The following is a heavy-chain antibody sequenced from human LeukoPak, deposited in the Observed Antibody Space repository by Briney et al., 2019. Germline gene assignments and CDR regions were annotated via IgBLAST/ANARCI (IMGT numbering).Heavy chain of an antibody. J-gene: IGHJ4*02. V-gene: IGHV4-38-2*02. CDR3: ARGGGPLQSFDY. Sequence: SETLSLTCTVSGGSISGYYWGWIRQPPGKGLEWIGSIYHSGSTYYNPSLKSRVTISVDTSKNQFSLKLSSVTAADTAVYYCARGGGPLQSFDYWGQGTLVTVSS. CDR1: GGSISGYY. D-gene: IGHD4-11*01. CDR2: IYHSGST.